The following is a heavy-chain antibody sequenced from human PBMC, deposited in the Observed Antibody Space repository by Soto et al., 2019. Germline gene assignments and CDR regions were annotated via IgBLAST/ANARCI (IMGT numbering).Heavy chain of an antibody. CDR1: GFTFSNFA. D-gene: IGHD3-3*01. CDR2: IDGSVLST. J-gene: IGHJ5*02. Sequence: PXESLRLSCAASGFTFSNFAMSWVRQAPGKGLEWVSAIDGSVLSTYYADSVKGRFTISRDNSKNTVYLQMNSLRAEDTAMYYCAKDGSPRITISGVVYNWFDPWGQGTLVTVSS. CDR3: AKDGSPRITISGVVYNWFDP. V-gene: IGHV3-23*01.